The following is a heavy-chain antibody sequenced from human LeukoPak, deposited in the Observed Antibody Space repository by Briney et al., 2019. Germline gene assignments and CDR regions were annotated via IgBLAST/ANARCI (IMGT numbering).Heavy chain of an antibody. V-gene: IGHV5-51*01. Sequence: GESLKISCKGSGYTFSNYWIGWVRQMSGKDLEWMGINYPSDSDTRYSPSFQGQVTISVDKSISTAYLQWSSLKASDTAMYYCARLGSGGWYAYSWGQGTLVTVSS. CDR3: ARLGSGGWYAYS. J-gene: IGHJ4*02. CDR2: NYPSDSDT. CDR1: GYTFSNYW. D-gene: IGHD6-19*01.